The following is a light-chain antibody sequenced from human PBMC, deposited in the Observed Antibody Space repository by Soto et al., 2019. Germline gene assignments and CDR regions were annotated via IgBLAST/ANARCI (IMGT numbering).Light chain of an antibody. Sequence: DIVMTQSTASLAVSLXARAAINCKSSPSILYASNNKNYLAWYQQKPGQPPELLIYWASTRESGVPDRFSGSGSGTDFTLTISSLQAEDVAVYYCQQYYNTPLTFGGGTKVDI. V-gene: IGKV4-1*01. CDR3: QQYYNTPLT. CDR2: WAS. J-gene: IGKJ4*01. CDR1: PSILYASNNKNY.